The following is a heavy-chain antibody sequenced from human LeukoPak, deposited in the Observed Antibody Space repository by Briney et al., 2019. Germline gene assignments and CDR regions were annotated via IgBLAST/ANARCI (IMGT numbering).Heavy chain of an antibody. V-gene: IGHV3-74*01. CDR2: IKTDGSNT. Sequence: GGSLRLSCAASGFTFSSYWMHWVRQVPGKGLVWVSRIKTDGSNTVYADNVKGRFTISRDNAKNTLYLQMNSLRVEDTAVHYCTRRYYYDSRDYFDYWGQGALVTVSS. CDR1: GFTFSSYW. CDR3: TRRYYYDSRDYFDY. J-gene: IGHJ4*02. D-gene: IGHD3-22*01.